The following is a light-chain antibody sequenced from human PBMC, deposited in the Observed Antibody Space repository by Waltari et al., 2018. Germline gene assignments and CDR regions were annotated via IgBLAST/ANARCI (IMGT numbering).Light chain of an antibody. CDR1: SAHSPFA. Sequence: QVSLTQSPSASASLGASVKLPCTLNSAHSPFAIAWPPRQPEKGPRFLMTLNSDGSYIQGDGIPDRFSGSSSGAERYLIISSLQFEDEADYYCQTWGTGIFWTFGGGTKLTVL. J-gene: IGLJ2*01. CDR3: QTWGTGIFWT. V-gene: IGLV4-69*02. CDR2: LNSDGSY.